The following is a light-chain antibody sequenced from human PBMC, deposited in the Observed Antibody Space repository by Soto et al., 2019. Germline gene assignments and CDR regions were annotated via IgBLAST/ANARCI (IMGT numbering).Light chain of an antibody. CDR1: EDISTW. V-gene: IGKV1D-16*01. CDR3: QQYNSYVYT. J-gene: IGKJ2*01. CDR2: AAS. Sequence: DIQMTQSPSSVSASVGDRVTITCRSSEDISTWLAWYQQKPGKAPKLLTYAASSLQSGVPSRFSGSGSGTEFTLTISSLQPDDFATYYCQQYNSYVYTFGQGTKVDIK.